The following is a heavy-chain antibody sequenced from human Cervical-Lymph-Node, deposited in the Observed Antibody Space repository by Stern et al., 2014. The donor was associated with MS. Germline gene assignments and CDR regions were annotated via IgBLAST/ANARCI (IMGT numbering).Heavy chain of an antibody. CDR1: GFTFDDYT. CDR2: ISWNSANI. D-gene: IGHD6-19*01. Sequence: QLVESGGGFVLPGRSLRLSCAASGFTFDDYTMHWVRQAPGKGLEWVSTISWNSANIAYADSVKGRFTISRDNAKNSLYLQMNSLRAEDTALYYCAKAKTGYISGLPDYWGPGPLVTVSS. V-gene: IGHV3-9*01. CDR3: AKAKTGYISGLPDY. J-gene: IGHJ4*01.